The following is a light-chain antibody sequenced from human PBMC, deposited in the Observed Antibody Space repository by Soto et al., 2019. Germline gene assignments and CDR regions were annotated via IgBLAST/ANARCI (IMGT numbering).Light chain of an antibody. CDR1: SGHSSYA. CDR3: QTWGTGICV. J-gene: IGLJ1*01. CDR2: VNSDGSH. V-gene: IGLV4-69*01. Sequence: QLVLTQSPSASASLGASVRLTCTLSSGHSSYAIAWHQQQPEKGPRYLMKVNSDGSHSKGDGIPDRFSGSSSGAERYLTISSLQSEDEADYYCQTWGTGICVFRTGTKLTVL.